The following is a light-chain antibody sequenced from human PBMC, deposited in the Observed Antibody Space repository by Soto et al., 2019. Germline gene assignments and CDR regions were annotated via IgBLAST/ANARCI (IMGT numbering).Light chain of an antibody. Sequence: QSALTQPPCASGSPGQSVTISCTGTSSDVGAYNYVSWYQHHPGKAPKLMVYEVNKRPSGVPDRFSGSKSGNTASLTVSGLQAEDEADYYCTSHAGTINFPYIFGTGTKVTVL. J-gene: IGLJ1*01. CDR3: TSHAGTINFPYI. V-gene: IGLV2-8*01. CDR2: EVN. CDR1: SSDVGAYNY.